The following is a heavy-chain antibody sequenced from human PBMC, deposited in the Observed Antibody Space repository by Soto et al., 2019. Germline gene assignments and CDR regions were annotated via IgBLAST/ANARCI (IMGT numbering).Heavy chain of an antibody. V-gene: IGHV1-3*01. Sequence: ASVKVSCKASRYTFTSYAMHWVRQAPGQRLEWMGWINAGNGNTKYSQKFQGRVTITRDTSASTAYMELSSLRSEDTAVYYCARDKYSNYYYFDYWGQGTLVTVSS. CDR2: INAGNGNT. CDR3: ARDKYSNYYYFDY. D-gene: IGHD4-4*01. CDR1: RYTFTSYA. J-gene: IGHJ4*02.